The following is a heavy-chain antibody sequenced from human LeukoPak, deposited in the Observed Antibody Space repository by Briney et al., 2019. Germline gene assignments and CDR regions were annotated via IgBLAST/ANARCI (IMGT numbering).Heavy chain of an antibody. Sequence: GASVKVSCKASGYTFSGYYMHWVRQAPGQGLEWMGWINPNSGGTNYAQKFQGRVTMTRDTSISTAYMELSRLRSDDTAVYYCARGVPYCSGGSCYSKPRWFDPWGQGTLVTVSS. CDR2: INPNSGGT. J-gene: IGHJ5*02. CDR1: GYTFSGYY. D-gene: IGHD2-15*01. V-gene: IGHV1-2*02. CDR3: ARGVPYCSGGSCYSKPRWFDP.